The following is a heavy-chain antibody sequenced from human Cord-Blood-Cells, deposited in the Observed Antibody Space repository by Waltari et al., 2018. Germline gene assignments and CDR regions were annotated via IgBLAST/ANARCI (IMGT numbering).Heavy chain of an antibody. CDR2: IYYSGIT. J-gene: IGHJ3*02. V-gene: IGHV4-59*01. CDR3: ASRAQLGQGGAFDI. CDR1: GGSISSYY. D-gene: IGHD3-10*01. Sequence: QVQLQESGPGLVKPSETLSLTCTVSGGSISSYYWSWIRQPPGKGLEWIGYIYYSGITTYTPSLKSRVTISVDTSKNQFSLKLSSVTAADTAVYYCASRAQLGQGGAFDIWGQGTMVTVSS.